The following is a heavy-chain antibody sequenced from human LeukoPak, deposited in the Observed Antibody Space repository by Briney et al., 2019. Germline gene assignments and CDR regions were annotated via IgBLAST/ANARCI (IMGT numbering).Heavy chain of an antibody. D-gene: IGHD4-17*01. CDR1: GGTFSSYA. V-gene: IGHV1-69*06. J-gene: IGHJ4*02. Sequence: GSSVKVSCKASGGTFSSYAISWVRQAPGQGLEWMGGIIPIFGTANYAQKFQGRVTITAVKSTSTAYMELSSLRSEDTAVYYCAREDYGDRLFGYWGQGTLVTVSS. CDR2: IIPIFGTA. CDR3: AREDYGDRLFGY.